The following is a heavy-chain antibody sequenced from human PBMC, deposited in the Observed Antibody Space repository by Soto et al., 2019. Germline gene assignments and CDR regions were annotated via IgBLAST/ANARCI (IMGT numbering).Heavy chain of an antibody. Sequence: GGSLRLSCAASGFTFNIYGMHWVRQAPDKGLEWVALISYDGSNQYYADSVKGRFTISRDNSKNTLSLQMNSLRADDTAAYYCAKDQASGQGSFDSWGQGTLVTVSS. CDR3: AKDQASGQGSFDS. CDR2: ISYDGSNQ. V-gene: IGHV3-30*18. CDR1: GFTFNIYG. J-gene: IGHJ4*02.